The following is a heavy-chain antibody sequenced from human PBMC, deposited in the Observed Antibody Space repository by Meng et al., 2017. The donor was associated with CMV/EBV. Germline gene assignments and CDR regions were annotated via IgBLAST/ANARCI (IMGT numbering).Heavy chain of an antibody. CDR3: AKGGSSGWIGRY. CDR1: GFTFSSYA. J-gene: IGHJ4*02. V-gene: IGHV3-23*01. Sequence: ETLSLTCAASGFTFSSYAMSWVRQAPGKGLEWVSAISGSGGSTYYADSVKGRFTISRDNSKNTLYLQMNSLRAEDTAVYYCAKGGSSGWIGRYWGQGTLVTVSS. CDR2: ISGSGGST. D-gene: IGHD6-19*01.